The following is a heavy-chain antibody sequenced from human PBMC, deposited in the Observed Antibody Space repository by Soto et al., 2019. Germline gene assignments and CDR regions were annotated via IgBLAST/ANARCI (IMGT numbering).Heavy chain of an antibody. Sequence: TSETLSLTCTVSGDSITSYNWNWLRQPPGKALEWIGFVYSSGNTNYNPSLLSRVTISVDTSKNEFSLRLSSVTAADTAVYYCARLNGYCVSTNCHGYYGMDVWGQGTTVT. V-gene: IGHV4-4*08. D-gene: IGHD2-2*03. CDR2: VYSSGNT. CDR3: ARLNGYCVSTNCHGYYGMDV. J-gene: IGHJ6*02. CDR1: GDSITSYN.